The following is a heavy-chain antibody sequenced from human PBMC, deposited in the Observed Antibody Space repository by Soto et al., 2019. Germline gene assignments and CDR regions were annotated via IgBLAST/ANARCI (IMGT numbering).Heavy chain of an antibody. J-gene: IGHJ4*02. V-gene: IGHV6-1*01. D-gene: IGHD5-12*01. CDR2: TFYRSKYYN. Sequence: QVQLKQSGPGLVKPSQTLSLTCSISGDSVSRNNVTWNWIRQSPSRGLEWLGRTFYRSKYYNDYALSVKGRITISADTSTNQFSLQMNSVTPEATAVYYCARNEGSGYDYFFDFWGQGILVTVSS. CDR3: ARNEGSGYDYFFDF. CDR1: GDSVSRNNVT.